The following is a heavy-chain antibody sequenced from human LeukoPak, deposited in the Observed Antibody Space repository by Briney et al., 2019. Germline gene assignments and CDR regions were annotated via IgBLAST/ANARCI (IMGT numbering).Heavy chain of an antibody. CDR3: ARDHYDSSGYDAFDI. CDR2: IYYSGST. D-gene: IGHD3-22*01. J-gene: IGHJ3*02. CDR1: GGSISSYY. V-gene: IGHV4-59*01. Sequence: SETLSLTCTVSGGSISSYYWSWIRQPPGKGLEWIGYIYYSGSTNYNPSLKSRVTISVDTSKNQFSLKLSSVTAADTAVYYCARDHYDSSGYDAFDIWGQGTMVTVSS.